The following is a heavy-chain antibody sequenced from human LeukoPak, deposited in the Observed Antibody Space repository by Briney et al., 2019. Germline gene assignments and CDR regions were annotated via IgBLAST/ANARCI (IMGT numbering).Heavy chain of an antibody. CDR3: VRAHLGYCISHSCYAWAGGVAHYFMDV. CDR1: GFTFSSYS. V-gene: IGHV3-48*01. CDR2: ISCISSRT. J-gene: IGHJ6*03. Sequence: PGGSLRLSCAASGFTFSSYSMNWVRQAPGKGREWVSYISCISSRTYYAESVKGRFTISRDNAKNSLYLQMNRLRAEDTAVYYCVRAHLGYCISHSCYAWAGGVAHYFMDVWGEGTTVTVSS. D-gene: IGHD2-2*01.